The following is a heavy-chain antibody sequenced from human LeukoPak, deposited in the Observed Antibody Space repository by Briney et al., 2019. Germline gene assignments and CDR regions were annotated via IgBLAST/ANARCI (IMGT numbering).Heavy chain of an antibody. V-gene: IGHV1-18*01. CDR1: GYTFTSYG. CDR3: ASMDSGYAYFDY. J-gene: IGHJ4*02. D-gene: IGHD5-12*01. CDR2: ISAYNGNT. Sequence: ASVKVPCKASGYTFTSYGISWVRQAPGQGLEWMGWISAYNGNTNYAQKLQGRVTMTTDTSTSTAYMELRSLRSDDTAVYYCASMDSGYAYFDYWGQGTLVTVSS.